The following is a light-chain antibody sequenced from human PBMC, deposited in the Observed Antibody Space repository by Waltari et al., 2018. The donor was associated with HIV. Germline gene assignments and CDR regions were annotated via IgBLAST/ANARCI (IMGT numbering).Light chain of an antibody. V-gene: IGLV2-11*01. CDR3: CSYAGTYTYV. J-gene: IGLJ1*01. Sequence: QSALTQPRSVSGSPGQSVTISCTGTASDIGYFDYVSWYQQYPGTAPTVIIYEVFQRPSGVPDRFTASKSGITASLTISGLQDEDEADYYCCSYAGTYTYVFGSGTKVTVL. CDR2: EVF. CDR1: ASDIGYFDY.